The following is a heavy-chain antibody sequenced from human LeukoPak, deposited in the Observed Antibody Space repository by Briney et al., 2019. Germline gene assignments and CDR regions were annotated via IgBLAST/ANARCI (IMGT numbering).Heavy chain of an antibody. Sequence: GASVKVSCKASGYTFTDYYMHWVRQAPGQGLEWMGWINPNSGGTNYAQRFQGRVTMTRDTSISTAYMELSRLRSDDSAVYYCARYFYDSSGSSSDAYDIWGQGTLVTVSS. CDR1: GYTFTDYY. CDR2: INPNSGGT. J-gene: IGHJ4*02. V-gene: IGHV1-2*02. CDR3: ARYFYDSSGSSSDAYDI. D-gene: IGHD3-22*01.